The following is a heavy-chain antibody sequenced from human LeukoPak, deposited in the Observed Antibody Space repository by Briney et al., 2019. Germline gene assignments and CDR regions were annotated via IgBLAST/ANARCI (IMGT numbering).Heavy chain of an antibody. D-gene: IGHD3-10*01. CDR1: GFTFTSSA. V-gene: IGHV1-58*02. J-gene: IGHJ3*02. Sequence: TSVKVSCKASGFTFTSSAMQWVRQARGQRLEWIGWIVVGSGNTNYAQKFQERVTITRDMSTSTDYMELSSLRSEHTAVYYCAAVDLWDTMGLEDAFDIWGQGTMVTVSS. CDR3: AAVDLWDTMGLEDAFDI. CDR2: IVVGSGNT.